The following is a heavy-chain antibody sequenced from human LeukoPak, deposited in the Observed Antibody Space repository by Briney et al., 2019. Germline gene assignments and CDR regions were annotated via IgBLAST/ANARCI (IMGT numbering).Heavy chain of an antibody. D-gene: IGHD6-13*01. CDR2: IWYDGTNK. CDR3: ARTYSSSWSVDY. Sequence: PGRSLRLSCAASGFTFSNYDMHWVRQAPGKGLEWVAVIWYDGTNKYYADSVKGRFTISRDNSKNTLYLQMNSLRAEDTAVYYCARTYSSSWSVDYWGQGTLVTVSS. CDR1: GFTFSNYD. J-gene: IGHJ4*02. V-gene: IGHV3-33*01.